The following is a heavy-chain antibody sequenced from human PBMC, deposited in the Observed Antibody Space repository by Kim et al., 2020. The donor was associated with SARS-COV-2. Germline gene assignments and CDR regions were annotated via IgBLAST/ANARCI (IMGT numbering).Heavy chain of an antibody. CDR3: AREHIVVVTATYYYYGM. CDR1: GFTFSSYE. Sequence: GGSLRLSCAASGFTFSSYEMNWVRQAPGKGLEWVSYISRSGSSIYYADSVKGRFTISRDNAKNSLYLQMNSLRAEDTAVYYCAREHIVVVTATYYYYGM. J-gene: IGHJ6*01. D-gene: IGHD2-21*02. V-gene: IGHV3-48*03. CDR2: ISRSGSSI.